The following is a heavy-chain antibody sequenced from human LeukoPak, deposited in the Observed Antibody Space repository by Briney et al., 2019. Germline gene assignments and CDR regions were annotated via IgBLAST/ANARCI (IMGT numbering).Heavy chain of an antibody. CDR1: GFTLSSYA. Sequence: GRSLRLSCAASGFTLSSYAMHWVRQAPGKGLEWVAVISYDGSNKYYADSVKGRFTISRDNSKNTLYLQMNSLRAEDTAVYYCAREAWFDPWGQGTLVTVSS. CDR3: AREAWFDP. CDR2: ISYDGSNK. J-gene: IGHJ5*02. V-gene: IGHV3-30*04.